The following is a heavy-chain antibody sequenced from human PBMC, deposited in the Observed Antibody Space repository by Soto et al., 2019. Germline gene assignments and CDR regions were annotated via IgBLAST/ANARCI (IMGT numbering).Heavy chain of an antibody. CDR3: ARVSTTAKAFEY. CDR1: GFTVGSSY. CDR2: IYTGGST. Sequence: GGSLRLSCTTSGFTVGSSYMSWVRQAPGRGLEWVSVIYTGGSTYYADSVKGRFTISRDNSKNTLYLQMHSLRAEDTALYYCARVSTTAKAFEYWGQGTLVTVSS. J-gene: IGHJ4*02. V-gene: IGHV3-53*01.